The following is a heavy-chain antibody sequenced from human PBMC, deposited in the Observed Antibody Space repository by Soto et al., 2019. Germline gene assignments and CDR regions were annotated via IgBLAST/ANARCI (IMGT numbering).Heavy chain of an antibody. Sequence: SETLSLSCAVYGGSFSGYYWSWIRQPPGKGLEWIGEINHSGSTNYNPSLKSRVTISVDTSKNQFSLQLSAVTAADTAVYYCARLRGLWFGELLADYWGQGTLVTVSS. V-gene: IGHV4-34*01. CDR2: INHSGST. D-gene: IGHD3-10*01. J-gene: IGHJ4*02. CDR1: GGSFSGYY. CDR3: ARLRGLWFGELLADY.